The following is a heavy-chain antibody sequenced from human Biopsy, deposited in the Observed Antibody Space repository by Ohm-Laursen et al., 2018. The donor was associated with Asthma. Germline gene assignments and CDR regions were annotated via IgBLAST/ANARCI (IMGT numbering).Heavy chain of an antibody. Sequence: SLRLSCAAPGFSFSNFAIHWVRQAPGKGLEWVGVISKDASTQDYADSVKGRFTMARDNSKNTLDLQMNSLREEDTAVYYCASYEVVTAILPMDVWGQGTTVTVSS. D-gene: IGHD2-21*02. V-gene: IGHV3-30*01. CDR1: GFSFSNFA. CDR3: ASYEVVTAILPMDV. J-gene: IGHJ6*02. CDR2: ISKDASTQ.